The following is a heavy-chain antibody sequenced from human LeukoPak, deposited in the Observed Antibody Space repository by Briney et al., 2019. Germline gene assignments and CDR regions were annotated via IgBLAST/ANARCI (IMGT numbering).Heavy chain of an antibody. Sequence: SGPTLLNPTPTLTLTCTFSGFSLSTSGMCVGWIRQPPGKALEWLALIDWDDDKYYSTSLKTRLTISKDTSKNQVVLTMTNMDPVDTATYYCARTLYSSGSWVYDPWGQGTLVTVSS. J-gene: IGHJ5*02. CDR3: ARTLYSSGSWVYDP. CDR1: GFSLSTSGMC. D-gene: IGHD6-19*01. V-gene: IGHV2-70*01. CDR2: IDWDDDK.